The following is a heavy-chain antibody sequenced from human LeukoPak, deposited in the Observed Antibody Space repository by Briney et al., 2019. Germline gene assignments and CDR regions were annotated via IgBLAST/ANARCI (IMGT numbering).Heavy chain of an antibody. CDR2: MNPNSGNT. CDR3: ARVADPYDFWSGYYPGRFYYYYYMDV. J-gene: IGHJ6*03. D-gene: IGHD3-3*01. CDR1: GYTFTSYD. Sequence: EASVTVSCTASGYTFTSYDINWVRQATGQGLEWMGWMNPNSGNTGYAQKFQGRVTMTRNTSISTAYMELSSLRSEDTAVYYCARVADPYDFWSGYYPGRFYYYYYMDVWGKGTTVTVSS. V-gene: IGHV1-8*01.